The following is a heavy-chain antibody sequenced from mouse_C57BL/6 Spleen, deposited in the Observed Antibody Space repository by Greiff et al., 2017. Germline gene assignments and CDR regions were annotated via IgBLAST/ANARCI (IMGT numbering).Heavy chain of an antibody. Sequence: DVQLQESGPGLVKPSQSLSLTCSVTGYSITSGYYWNWIRQFPGNKLEWMGYISYDGSNNYNPSLKNRISITRDTSKNQFFLKLNSVTTEDTATYYCARGGGGDGFAYWGQGTLVTVSA. CDR2: ISYDGSN. J-gene: IGHJ3*01. CDR1: GYSITSGYY. CDR3: ARGGGGDGFAY. V-gene: IGHV3-6*01. D-gene: IGHD1-1*02.